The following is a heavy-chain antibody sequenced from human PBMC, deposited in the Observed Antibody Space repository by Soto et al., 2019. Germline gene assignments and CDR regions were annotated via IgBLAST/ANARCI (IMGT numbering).Heavy chain of an antibody. CDR1: GFTFSSYG. Sequence: ESGGGVVQPGRSLRLSCAASGFTFSSYGMHWVRQAPGKGLEWVAVIWYDGSNKYYADSVKGRFTISRDNSKNTLYLQMNSLRAEDTAVYYCARGEILGRLDYWGQGTLVTVSS. CDR3: ARGEILGRLDY. V-gene: IGHV3-33*01. D-gene: IGHD2-15*01. CDR2: IWYDGSNK. J-gene: IGHJ4*02.